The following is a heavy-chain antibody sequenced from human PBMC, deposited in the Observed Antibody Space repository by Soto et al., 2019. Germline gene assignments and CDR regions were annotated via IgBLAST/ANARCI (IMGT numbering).Heavy chain of an antibody. V-gene: IGHV3-23*01. J-gene: IGHJ4*02. CDR3: DKEHGGCISRITSFFDY. Sequence: GGSLRLSCAASGITFSNHALSWVRQAPGKGLEWLSGISGSGTPTYYADSMKDQFTISRDNSKHTLSLPMNSLRADDTAVYYYDKEHGGCISRITSFFDYWGQGT. CDR2: ISGSGTPT. D-gene: IGHD5-12*01. CDR1: GITFSNHA.